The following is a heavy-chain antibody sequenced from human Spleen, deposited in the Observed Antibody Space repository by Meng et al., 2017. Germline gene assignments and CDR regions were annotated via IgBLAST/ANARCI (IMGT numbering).Heavy chain of an antibody. J-gene: IGHJ4*02. V-gene: IGHV1-69*13. Sequence: SVKVSCKASGGTFSSYAISWVRQAPGQGLEWMGGIIPIFGTANYAQKFQGRVTITADESTSTAYMELSRLRSDDTAVYYCARGGYYDSSGYWARDYWGQGTLVTVSS. CDR2: IIPIFGTA. D-gene: IGHD3-22*01. CDR3: ARGGYYDSSGYWARDY. CDR1: GGTFSSYA.